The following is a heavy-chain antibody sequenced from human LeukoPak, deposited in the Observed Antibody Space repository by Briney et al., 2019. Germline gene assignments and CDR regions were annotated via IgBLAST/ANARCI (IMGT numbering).Heavy chain of an antibody. J-gene: IGHJ4*02. V-gene: IGHV3-23*01. CDR2: MSGSGGST. CDR1: GFTFRSYG. CDR3: AKDLYYDSSGYCDY. Sequence: GGSLRLSCAASGFTFRSYGMSWVRQAPGKGLEWVSAMSGSGGSTYYADSVKGRFTISRDNSKNTLYLQMNSLRAEDTAVYYCAKDLYYDSSGYCDYWGQGTLVTVSS. D-gene: IGHD3-22*01.